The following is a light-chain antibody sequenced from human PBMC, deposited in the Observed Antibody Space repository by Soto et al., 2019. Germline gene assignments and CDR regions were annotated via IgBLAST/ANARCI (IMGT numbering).Light chain of an antibody. CDR3: ATWDGGLTPQGV. CDR1: TSNIGKYY. J-gene: IGLJ1*01. V-gene: IGLV1-51*01. CDR2: DNN. Sequence: QSVLSQPPSVSAAPGQRVTISCSGSTSNIGKYYVSWYQQVPGTAPRLLIYDNNQRPSGIPDRFSGSKPGTSATLAITGLQTGDEADYYCATWDGGLTPQGVFGTGTRSPS.